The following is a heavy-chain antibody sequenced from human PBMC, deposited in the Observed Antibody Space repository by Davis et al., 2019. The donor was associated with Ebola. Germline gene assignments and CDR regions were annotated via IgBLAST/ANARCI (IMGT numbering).Heavy chain of an antibody. CDR3: ARFGGGITMIVVVSPDYYGMDV. V-gene: IGHV3-11*06. CDR1: GFTFSDYY. J-gene: IGHJ6*02. Sequence: GESLKISCAASGFTFSDYYMSWIRQAPGKGLEWVSYISSSSSYTNYADSVKGRFTISRDNAKNSLYLQMNSLRAEDTAVYYCARFGGGITMIVVVSPDYYGMDVWGQGTTVTVSS. D-gene: IGHD3-22*01. CDR2: ISSSSSYT.